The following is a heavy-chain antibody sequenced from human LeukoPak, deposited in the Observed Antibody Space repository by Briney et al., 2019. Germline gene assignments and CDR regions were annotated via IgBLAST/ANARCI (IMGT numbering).Heavy chain of an antibody. CDR3: ARGLRAVAGTSYWFDP. CDR2: TYYRSKWYN. J-gene: IGHJ5*02. D-gene: IGHD6-19*01. Sequence: SPTLSLTFAISGDSVSSNSAAWNWLRQSPSRGLEWLGRTYYRSKWYNDYAVSVKSRITINPDTSKNQFSLQLNSVTPEDTAVYYCARGLRAVAGTSYWFDPWGQGTLVTVSS. V-gene: IGHV6-1*01. CDR1: GDSVSSNSAA.